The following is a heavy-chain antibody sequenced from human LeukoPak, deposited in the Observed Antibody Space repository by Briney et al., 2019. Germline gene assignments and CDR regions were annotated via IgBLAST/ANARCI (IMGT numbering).Heavy chain of an antibody. CDR2: IIPIFGTA. CDR3: ARDPFYGDYAEFDY. D-gene: IGHD4-17*01. Sequence: SVRVSCKASGGTFSSYAISWVRQAPGQGLEWMGGIIPIFGTANYAQKFQGRVTITADESTSTAYMELSSLRSEDTAVYYCARDPFYGDYAEFDYWGQGTLVTVSS. V-gene: IGHV1-69*13. J-gene: IGHJ4*02. CDR1: GGTFSSYA.